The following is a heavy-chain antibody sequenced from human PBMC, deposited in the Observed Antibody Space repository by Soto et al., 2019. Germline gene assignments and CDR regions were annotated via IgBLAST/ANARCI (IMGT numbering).Heavy chain of an antibody. CDR1: GYTFSDYY. V-gene: IGHV1-2*02. D-gene: IGHD1-1*01. CDR3: ATELTTAKPEGVDF. CDR2: INPNSGGT. Sequence: ASVKVSCKASGYTFSDYYIHWVRQAPGQGLEWMGWINPNSGGTKYAPKFQGGVTMTRDTSITTAYMELSRLRSGDTAVYYCATELTTAKPEGVDFWGQGTMVTVAS. J-gene: IGHJ4*02.